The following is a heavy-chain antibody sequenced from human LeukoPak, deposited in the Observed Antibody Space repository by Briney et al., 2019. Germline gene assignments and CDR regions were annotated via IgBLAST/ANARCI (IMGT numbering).Heavy chain of an antibody. Sequence: GRSLRLSCAASGFTFSSYAMHWVRQAPGKGLEWVAVISYDGSNKYYADSVKGRFTISRDNSKNTLYLQMNSLRAEDTAVYYCATYYDIRWGQGTLVTVSS. V-gene: IGHV3-30*04. D-gene: IGHD3-9*01. CDR2: ISYDGSNK. CDR1: GFTFSSYA. J-gene: IGHJ4*02. CDR3: ATYYDIR.